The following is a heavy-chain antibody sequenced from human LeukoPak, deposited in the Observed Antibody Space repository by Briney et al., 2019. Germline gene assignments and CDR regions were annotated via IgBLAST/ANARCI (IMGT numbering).Heavy chain of an antibody. CDR2: ISSSTSYI. J-gene: IGHJ4*02. V-gene: IGHV3-21*01. Sequence: GGSLRLSCAASGLTFSSYSMNWIRQAPGKGLEWVSSISSSTSYIYYADSVKGRFTISKDNAKNSLYLQMNSLRAEDTAVYYCARAGGSTVSHSDYWGQGTLVTVSS. D-gene: IGHD4-17*01. CDR3: ARAGGSTVSHSDY. CDR1: GLTFSSYS.